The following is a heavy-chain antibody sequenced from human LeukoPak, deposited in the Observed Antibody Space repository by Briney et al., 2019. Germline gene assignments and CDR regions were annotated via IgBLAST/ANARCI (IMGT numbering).Heavy chain of an antibody. CDR3: ARDNSVGDIAWWFDP. Sequence: ASVKVSCKASGYTFTSYGISWVRQAPGQGLEWMGWISAYNGNTNYAQKLQGRVTMTTDTSTRTAYMELRRLRSDDTDVYYCARDNSVGDIAWWFDPWGQGPLVTVSS. CDR2: ISAYNGNT. D-gene: IGHD3-16*02. J-gene: IGHJ5*02. V-gene: IGHV1-18*01. CDR1: GYTFTSYG.